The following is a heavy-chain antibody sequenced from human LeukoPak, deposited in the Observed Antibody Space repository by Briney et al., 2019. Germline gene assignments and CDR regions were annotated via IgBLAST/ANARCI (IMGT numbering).Heavy chain of an antibody. CDR2: IIPIFGTA. V-gene: IGHV1-69*06. D-gene: IGHD3-10*01. Sequence: SVKVSCKASGGTFSSYAISWVRQAPGQGLEWMGGIIPIFGTANYAQKFQGRVTMTEDTSTDTAYMELSSLRSEDTAVYYCATMRWFGELSADYWGQGTLVTVSS. CDR1: GGTFSSYA. J-gene: IGHJ4*02. CDR3: ATMRWFGELSADY.